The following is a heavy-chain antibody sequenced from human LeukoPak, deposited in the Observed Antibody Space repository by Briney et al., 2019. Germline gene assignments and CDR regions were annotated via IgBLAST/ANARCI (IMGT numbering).Heavy chain of an antibody. CDR2: ITWGGMST. V-gene: IGHV3-43*01. CDR3: AKPRADDEKALDI. J-gene: IGHJ3*02. Sequence: GGSLRLSCAASGFTFNDYTMHWVDQAPGKGVEWVSFITWGGMSTYYADSVKGRFTLSRDNGKNSLYLQMNSLRTEDTALYYCAKPRADDEKALDIWGQGTMVTVSS. D-gene: IGHD3-3*01. CDR1: GFTFNDYT.